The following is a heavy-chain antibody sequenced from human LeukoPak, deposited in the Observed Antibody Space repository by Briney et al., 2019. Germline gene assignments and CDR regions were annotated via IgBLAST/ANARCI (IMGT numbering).Heavy chain of an antibody. J-gene: IGHJ4*02. V-gene: IGHV5-51*01. CDR2: IYPGDSDT. CDR1: GSSFTSYW. Sequence: GESLKISCKGSGSSFTSYWIGWVRQMPGKGLEWMGIIYPGDSDTRYSPSFQGQVTISADKSISTAYLQWSSLKASDTAMYYCARPEYYDSSGYHYYFDYWGQGALVTVSS. CDR3: ARPEYYDSSGYHYYFDY. D-gene: IGHD3-22*01.